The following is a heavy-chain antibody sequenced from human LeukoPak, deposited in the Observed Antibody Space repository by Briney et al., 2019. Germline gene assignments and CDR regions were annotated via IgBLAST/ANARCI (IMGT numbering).Heavy chain of an antibody. J-gene: IGHJ4*02. CDR1: GGTFSSYA. CDR2: IIPIFGTA. Sequence: SVKVSCKASGGTFSSYAISWVRQAPGQGLEWMGGIIPIFGTANYAQKFQGRVTITADKSTSTAYMELSSLRSEDTAVYYCARPLKYYDSSGYYYPFDYWGQGTLVTVSS. D-gene: IGHD3-22*01. CDR3: ARPLKYYDSSGYYYPFDY. V-gene: IGHV1-69*06.